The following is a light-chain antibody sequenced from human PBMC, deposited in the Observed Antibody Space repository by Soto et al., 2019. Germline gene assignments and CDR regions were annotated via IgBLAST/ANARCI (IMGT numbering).Light chain of an antibody. J-gene: IGLJ3*02. Sequence: QSALTQVASVSGSPGQSITISCTGTSSDVGGRDFVSWYQQHPGKAPKLIIYNVNYRPSGVSDRFSGSKSGNTASLTISGLQADDEADYYCSTYTNTATVVFGGGTKLTVL. CDR1: SSDVGGRDF. CDR3: STYTNTATVV. V-gene: IGLV2-14*03. CDR2: NVN.